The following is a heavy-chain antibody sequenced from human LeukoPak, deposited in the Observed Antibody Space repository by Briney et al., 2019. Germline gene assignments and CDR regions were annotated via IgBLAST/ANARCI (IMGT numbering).Heavy chain of an antibody. J-gene: IGHJ4*02. Sequence: PGGSLRLSCAASGFTFSSYEMNWVRQAPGKGLEWVSYISSSCSTIYYADSVKGRFTISRDNAKNSLYLQMNSLRAEDTAVYYCARTNYYFDYWGQGTLVTVSS. CDR1: GFTFSSYE. CDR3: ARTNYYFDY. D-gene: IGHD2-8*01. V-gene: IGHV3-48*03. CDR2: ISSSCSTI.